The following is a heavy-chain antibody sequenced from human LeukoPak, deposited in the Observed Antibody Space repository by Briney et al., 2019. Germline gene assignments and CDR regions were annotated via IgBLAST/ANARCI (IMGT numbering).Heavy chain of an antibody. Sequence: GASVKAYRKASGYTFTSYGISWVRQAPGQGLEWMGWISAYNGNTNYAQKLQGRVTMTTDTSTSTAYMELRSLRSDDTAVYYCARVIVVVPAAIQPAFDYWGQGTLVTVSS. J-gene: IGHJ4*02. D-gene: IGHD2-2*01. CDR3: ARVIVVVPAAIQPAFDY. V-gene: IGHV1-18*01. CDR2: ISAYNGNT. CDR1: GYTFTSYG.